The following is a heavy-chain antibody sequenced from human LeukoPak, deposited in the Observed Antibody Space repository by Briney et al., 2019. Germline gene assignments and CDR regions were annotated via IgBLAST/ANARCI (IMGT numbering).Heavy chain of an antibody. CDR3: AKDRIAAAGTSCSY. D-gene: IGHD6-13*01. J-gene: IGHJ4*02. Sequence: GGSLRLSCAASGFTFSSYAMSWVRQAPGKGLEWVSAISGSGGSTFYADSVKGRFTISRDNSKNTLYLQMNSLRAEDTAVYYCAKDRIAAAGTSCSYWGQGTLVTVSS. V-gene: IGHV3-23*01. CDR1: GFTFSSYA. CDR2: ISGSGGST.